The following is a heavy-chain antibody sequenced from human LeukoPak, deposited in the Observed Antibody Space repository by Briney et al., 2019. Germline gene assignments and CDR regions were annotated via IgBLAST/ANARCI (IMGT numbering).Heavy chain of an antibody. CDR1: GYTLTELS. V-gene: IGHV1-24*01. D-gene: IGHD3-3*01. Sequence: ASVKVSCKVSGYTLTELSMNWVRQAPGKGLEWMGGFDPEDGETIYAQKFQGRVTMTEDTSTDTAYMELSSLRSEDTAVYYCARYPLTIFGVVISYYYGMDVWGQGTTVTVSS. J-gene: IGHJ6*02. CDR2: FDPEDGET. CDR3: ARYPLTIFGVVISYYYGMDV.